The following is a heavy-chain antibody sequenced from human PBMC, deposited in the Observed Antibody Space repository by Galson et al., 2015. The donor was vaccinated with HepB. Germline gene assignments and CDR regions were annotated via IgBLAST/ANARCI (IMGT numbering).Heavy chain of an antibody. J-gene: IGHJ6*03. D-gene: IGHD2-2*01. CDR2: IYYSGST. CDR3: ARGDIVVVPAAPRGDYYYMDV. V-gene: IGHV4-31*03. CDR1: GGSISSGGYY. Sequence: TLSLTCTVSGGSISSGGYYWSWIRQHPGKGLEWIGYIYYSGSTYYNPSLKSRVTISVDTSKNQFSLKLSSVTAADTAVYYCARGDIVVVPAAPRGDYYYMDVWGKGTTVTVSS.